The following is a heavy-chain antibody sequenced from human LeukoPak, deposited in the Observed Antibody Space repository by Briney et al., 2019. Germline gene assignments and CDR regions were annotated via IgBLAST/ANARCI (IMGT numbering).Heavy chain of an antibody. CDR2: ISTSGSVI. V-gene: IGHV3-48*03. J-gene: IGHJ4*02. CDR3: ATDYYYGSGTFDY. D-gene: IGHD3-10*01. CDR1: GFTFNTYE. Sequence: GGSLRLSCAASGFTFNTYEMNWVRQAPGKGLEWVSNISTSGSVIHYADSVKGRLTVSRDNAKNSLYLQMNSLRAEDTAVYYCATDYYYGSGTFDYWGQGTLVTVSS.